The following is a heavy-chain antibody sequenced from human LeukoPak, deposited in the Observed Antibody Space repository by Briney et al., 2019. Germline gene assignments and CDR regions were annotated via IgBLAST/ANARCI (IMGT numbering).Heavy chain of an antibody. CDR3: ARAGYSSGWYGFD. CDR2: ISSSSSYI. CDR1: GFTFSSHS. V-gene: IGHV3-21*01. D-gene: IGHD6-19*01. J-gene: IGHJ4*02. Sequence: GGSLRLSCAASGFTFSSHSMNWVRQAPGKGLEWVSSISSSSSYIYYADSVKGRFTISRDNAKNSLYLQMNSLRAEDTAVYYCARAGYSSGWYGFDWGQGTLVTVSS.